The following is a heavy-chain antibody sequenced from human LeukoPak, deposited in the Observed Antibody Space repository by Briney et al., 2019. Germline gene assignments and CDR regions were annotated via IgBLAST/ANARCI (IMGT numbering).Heavy chain of an antibody. CDR1: GGSISSYY. CDR3: ARAIRIAAAGPNYWYFDL. D-gene: IGHD6-13*01. CDR2: IYYSGST. Sequence: SETLSLTCTVSGGSISSYYWSWIRQPPGKGLEWIGYIYYSGSTNYNPSLKSRVTISVDTSKNQSSLKLSSVTAADTAVYYCARAIRIAAAGPNYWYFDLWGRGTLVTVSS. J-gene: IGHJ2*01. V-gene: IGHV4-59*01.